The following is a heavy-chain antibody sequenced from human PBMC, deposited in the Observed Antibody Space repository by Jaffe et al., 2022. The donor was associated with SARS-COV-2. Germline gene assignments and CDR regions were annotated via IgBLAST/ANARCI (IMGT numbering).Heavy chain of an antibody. CDR3: SRKGGSSGPDY. CDR1: GFIIGDYY. J-gene: IGHJ4*02. CDR2: IRSQSSGGTT. V-gene: IGHV3-49*03. D-gene: IGHD5-12*01. Sequence: EVQLVESGGGLIQPGQSLRLSCTTSGFIIGDYYMSWFRQTPGKGLEWVGFIRSQSSGGTTEYAASAKGRFTISRDDSKSIAYLQMNSLETEDTAVYYCSRKGGSSGPDYWGQGTLVTVSS.